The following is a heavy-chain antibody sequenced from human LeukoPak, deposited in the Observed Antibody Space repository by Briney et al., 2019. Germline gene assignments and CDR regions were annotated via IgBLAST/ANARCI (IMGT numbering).Heavy chain of an antibody. CDR1: GDSVSSNSAA. J-gene: IGHJ3*02. CDR2: TYYRSKWYN. CDR3: ARDKRGYYDSSGYYTYDAFDI. Sequence: SQTLSLTCAISGDSVSSNSAAWNWIRQSPSRGLEWLGRTYYRSKWYNDYAVSVKSRITINPDTSKNQFSLQLNSVTPEDTAVYYCARDKRGYYDSSGYYTYDAFDIWGQGTMVTVPS. D-gene: IGHD3-22*01. V-gene: IGHV6-1*01.